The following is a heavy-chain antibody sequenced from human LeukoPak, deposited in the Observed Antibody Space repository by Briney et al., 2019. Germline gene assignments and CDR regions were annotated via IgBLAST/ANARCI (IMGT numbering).Heavy chain of an antibody. D-gene: IGHD6-13*01. CDR3: AKVVQYTASTGTGLDF. CDR2: IWYDGSYK. CDR1: GFTFINYG. Sequence: GGSLRLSCAASGFTFINYGMHWVRQAPGKGLDWEAVIWYDGSYKYYADSVKGRFTISRDNSKNTLYLQMNSLRAEDTAIYYCAKVVQYTASTGTGLDFWGQGTLVTVSS. V-gene: IGHV3-33*06. J-gene: IGHJ4*02.